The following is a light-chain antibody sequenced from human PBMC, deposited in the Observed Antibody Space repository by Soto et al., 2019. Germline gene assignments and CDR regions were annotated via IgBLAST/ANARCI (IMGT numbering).Light chain of an antibody. J-gene: IGKJ4*01. CDR1: QGISNY. Sequence: DIQMTQSPSSLSASVGDRVTITCRASQGISNYLAWYQQKPGKVPKLLIYAASTLQSGVPSRFSGSGSGTDFTLTISSLQPEDVATYYCHKYNSAPPCTFGGGTKVDIK. CDR2: AAS. V-gene: IGKV1-27*01. CDR3: HKYNSAPPCT.